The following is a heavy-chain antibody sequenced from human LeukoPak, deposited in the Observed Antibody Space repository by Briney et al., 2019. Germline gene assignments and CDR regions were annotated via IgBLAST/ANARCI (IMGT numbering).Heavy chain of an antibody. D-gene: IGHD3-9*01. CDR2: RRISSSTI. CDR3: ARDYYDILTGPGYAFDI. V-gene: IGHV3-48*02. Sequence: GGSLRLSCAASGFTFSSYSMSWVRQAPGKGLGCVSYRRISSSTIYYADSVKGRFTISRDNVKNSLYLQMNSLRDDDTTVYYCARDYYDILTGPGYAFDIWGQGTMVTVSS. CDR1: GFTFSSYS. J-gene: IGHJ3*02.